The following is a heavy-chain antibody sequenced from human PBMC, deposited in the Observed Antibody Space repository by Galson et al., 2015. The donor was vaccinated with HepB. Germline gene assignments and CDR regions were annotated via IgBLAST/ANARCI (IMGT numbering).Heavy chain of an antibody. CDR1: GFSLSTSGMR. V-gene: IGHV2-70*04. J-gene: IGHJ4*02. CDR2: IDWDDDK. Sequence: PALVKPTQTLTLTCTFSGFSLSTSGMRVSWIRQPPGKALEWLARIDWDDDKFYSTSLKTRLTISKDTSKNQVVLTMTNMDPVDTATYYCARISYCGGDCYSEYYFDYWGQGTLVTVSS. CDR3: ARISYCGGDCYSEYYFDY. D-gene: IGHD2-21*02.